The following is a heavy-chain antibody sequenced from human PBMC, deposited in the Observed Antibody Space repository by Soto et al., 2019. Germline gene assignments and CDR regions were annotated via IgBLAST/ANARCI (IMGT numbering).Heavy chain of an antibody. CDR2: IFYSGST. V-gene: IGHV4-59*01. D-gene: IGHD5-18*01. Sequence: ETLSLTCTVSGGCIRSYYWTWIRQPPGKGLEWLGYIFYSGSTFYNPSLKSRVTISIHTSKSQFSLQLTSVTAADTAVYYCARGAADTAMVDYWGQGTLVTVSS. CDR3: ARGAADTAMVDY. CDR1: GGCIRSYY. J-gene: IGHJ4*02.